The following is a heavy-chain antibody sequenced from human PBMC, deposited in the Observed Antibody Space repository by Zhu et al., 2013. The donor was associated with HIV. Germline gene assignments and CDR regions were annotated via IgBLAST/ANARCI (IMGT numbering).Heavy chain of an antibody. D-gene: IGHD3-22*01. CDR2: INPNTGGT. CDR3: ARRDYMIVVVITTY. V-gene: IGHV1-2*02. CDR1: GYTFSGYY. Sequence: QVQLVQSGAEVKKPGSSVKVSCKASGYTFSGYYIHWVRQAPGQGLEWMGWINPNTGGTDYAQKFQGRVTMTRDTSISTAYIDLRSLRSDDTAVYYCARRDYMIVVVITTYWGQGNPGHRLL. J-gene: IGHJ4*02.